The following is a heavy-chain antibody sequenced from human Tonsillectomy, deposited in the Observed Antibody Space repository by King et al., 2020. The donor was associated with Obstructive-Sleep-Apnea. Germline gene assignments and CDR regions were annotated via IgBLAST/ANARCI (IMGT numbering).Heavy chain of an antibody. CDR3: AKGGGYSGYPSVGFDY. D-gene: IGHD5-12*01. CDR1: GFTFSTYV. J-gene: IGHJ4*02. Sequence: VQLWESGGGLVKPGGSLRVSCAASGFTFSTYVMSWVRQAPGKGLEWVSSISGSGGNTYYADSVKGRFTISRDNSKNTLYLQMNSLRAEDTAVYYCAKGGGYSGYPSVGFDYWGQGTLVTVSS. V-gene: IGHV3-23*01. CDR2: ISGSGGNT.